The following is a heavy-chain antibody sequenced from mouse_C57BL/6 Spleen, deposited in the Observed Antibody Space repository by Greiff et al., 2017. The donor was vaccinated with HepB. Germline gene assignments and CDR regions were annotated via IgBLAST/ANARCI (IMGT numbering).Heavy chain of an antibody. CDR1: GYTFTSYW. Sequence: QVQLKQPGAELVMPGASVKLSCKASGYTFTSYWMHWVKQRPGQGLEWIGEIDPSDSYTNYNQKFKGKSTLTVDKSSSTAYMQLSSLTSEDSAVYYCAWGAGYQSYYDYWGQGTTLTVSS. CDR2: IDPSDSYT. J-gene: IGHJ2*01. CDR3: AWGAGYQSYYDY. D-gene: IGHD2-2*01. V-gene: IGHV1-69*01.